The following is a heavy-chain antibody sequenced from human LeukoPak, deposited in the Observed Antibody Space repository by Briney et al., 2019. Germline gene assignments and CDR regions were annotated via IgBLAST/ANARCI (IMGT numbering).Heavy chain of an antibody. CDR2: ISAYNGNT. CDR3: ARGGSSSWYGWYFDL. CDR1: GYTFSNYG. D-gene: IGHD6-13*01. V-gene: IGHV1-18*01. Sequence: ASVKVSCKASGYTFSNYGISWVRQAPGQGLEWMGWISAYNGNTNYAQKLQGRVTMTTDTSTSTAYMELRSLRSDDTAVYYCARGGSSSWYGWYFDLWGRGTLVTVSS. J-gene: IGHJ2*01.